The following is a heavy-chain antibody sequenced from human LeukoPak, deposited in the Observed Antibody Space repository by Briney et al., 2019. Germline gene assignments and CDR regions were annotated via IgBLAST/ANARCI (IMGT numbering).Heavy chain of an antibody. CDR3: AKGSGSSSPRRAYGMDV. CDR2: ISGSGGST. D-gene: IGHD3-10*01. J-gene: IGHJ6*02. V-gene: IGHV3-23*01. Sequence: GGSLRLSCAASGFTFSSYAMGWVRQAPGKGLEWASAISGSGGSTYYADSVKGRFTISRDNSKNTLYLQMNSLRAEDTAVYYCAKGSGSSSPRRAYGMDVWGQGTTVTVSS. CDR1: GFTFSSYA.